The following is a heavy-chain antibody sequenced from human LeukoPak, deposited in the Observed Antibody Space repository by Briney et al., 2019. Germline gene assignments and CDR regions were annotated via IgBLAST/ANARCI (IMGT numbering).Heavy chain of an antibody. D-gene: IGHD3-10*01. V-gene: IGHV3-7*03. CDR1: AFTFSYYW. CDR3: ARDMGLVRGVFDY. J-gene: IGHJ4*02. CDR2: IKQDGSEK. Sequence: PGGSLRLSCAASAFTFSYYWMNWVRQAPGKGLEWVASIKQDGSEKYYVDSVKGRFTISRDNAKNSLYLQMNTLRAEDTAVYYCARDMGLVRGVFDYWGQGTLVTVSS.